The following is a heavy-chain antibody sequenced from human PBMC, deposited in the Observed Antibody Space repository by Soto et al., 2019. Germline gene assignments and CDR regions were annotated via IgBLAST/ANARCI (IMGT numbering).Heavy chain of an antibody. CDR1: GFTFSSYV. V-gene: IGHV3-23*01. J-gene: IGHJ4*02. Sequence: EVQLLESGGGLVQPGGSLRVSCAASGFTFSSYVMTWVRQAPGKGLEWVAAISGSGGSTYYADSVKGRFTISRDNSKDTVYLQMNSLRAEDTAVYYCAKGEDYYYSSGHSDYWGQGTLVTVSS. CDR3: AKGEDYYYSSGHSDY. CDR2: ISGSGGST. D-gene: IGHD3-22*01.